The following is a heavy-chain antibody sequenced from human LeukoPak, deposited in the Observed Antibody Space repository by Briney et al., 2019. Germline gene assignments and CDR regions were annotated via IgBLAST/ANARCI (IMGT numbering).Heavy chain of an antibody. Sequence: GEPLKISCKCSGYSFTTYWIAWVRQMPGKRLEWRGVIYPGDSDTRYSPSFQGQVTLSAAKSISNAYLQWSSLKASDTAIYYCARALVGAATLSYWGQGTPVTVSS. D-gene: IGHD1-26*01. J-gene: IGHJ4*02. CDR2: IYPGDSDT. CDR1: GYSFTTYW. CDR3: ARALVGAATLSY. V-gene: IGHV5-51*01.